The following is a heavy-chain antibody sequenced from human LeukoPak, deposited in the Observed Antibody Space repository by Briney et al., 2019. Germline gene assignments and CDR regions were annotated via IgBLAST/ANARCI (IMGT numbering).Heavy chain of an antibody. D-gene: IGHD6-19*01. V-gene: IGHV4-59*01. J-gene: IGHJ5*02. Sequence: PSETLSLTCTVSGGSISSYFWSWIRQPPGKGLEWIGYIYYDGSTNYNPSLESRVTISMDTSKNQFSLELTSVIAADTAIYYCARTRDTSGWYGNWFDPWGQGTLVTVSS. CDR3: ARTRDTSGWYGNWFDP. CDR2: IYYDGST. CDR1: GGSISSYF.